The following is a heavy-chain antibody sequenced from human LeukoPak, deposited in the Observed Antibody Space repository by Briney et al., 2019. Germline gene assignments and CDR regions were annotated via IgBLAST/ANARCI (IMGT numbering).Heavy chain of an antibody. Sequence: PGGSLRLSCAASGFTFSSYGMHWVRQAPGKGLEWVSAISGSGGSTYYADSVKGRFTISRDNSKNTLYLQMNSLRAGDTAVYYCEVYGMDVWGQGTTVTVSS. J-gene: IGHJ6*02. V-gene: IGHV3-23*01. CDR2: ISGSGGST. CDR1: GFTFSSYG. CDR3: EVYGMDV.